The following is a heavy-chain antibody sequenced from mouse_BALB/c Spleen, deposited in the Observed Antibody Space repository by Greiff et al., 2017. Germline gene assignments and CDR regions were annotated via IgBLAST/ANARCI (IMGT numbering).Heavy chain of an antibody. CDR3: ARSDRYDAYFDV. Sequence: EVQRVESGGGLVKPGGSLKLSCAASGFTFSSYAMSWVRQTPEKRLEWVASISSGGSTSYSDSVMGRFTISRDNARNSLYLQMSSLRSEDTAMYYCARSDRYDAYFDVWGEGTTVTVSS. CDR1: GFTFSSYA. J-gene: IGHJ1*01. D-gene: IGHD2-14*01. CDR2: ISSGGST. V-gene: IGHV5-6-5*01.